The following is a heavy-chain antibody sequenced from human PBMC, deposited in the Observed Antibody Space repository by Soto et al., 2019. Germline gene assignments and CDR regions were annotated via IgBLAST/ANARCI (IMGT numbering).Heavy chain of an antibody. Sequence: ASVKVSCKASGYTFTGYYMHWVRQAPGQGLEWMGWINPNSGGTNYAQKFQGWVTMTRDTSISTAYMELSRLRSDDTAVYYCARSWDIVVVPAATVAYLDYWGQGTLVTVS. CDR1: GYTFTGYY. CDR3: ARSWDIVVVPAATVAYLDY. D-gene: IGHD2-2*01. J-gene: IGHJ4*02. CDR2: INPNSGGT. V-gene: IGHV1-2*04.